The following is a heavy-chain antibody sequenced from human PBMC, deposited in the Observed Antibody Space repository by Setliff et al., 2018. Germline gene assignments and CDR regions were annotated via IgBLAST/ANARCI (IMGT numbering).Heavy chain of an antibody. J-gene: IGHJ4*02. Sequence: TSETLSLTCSVSGYSIITGYYWAWIRRLPGRGLEWIGSLHRVGTFFYNPSLVSRATLSLDTSRNQFSLRLQSVTAADTAVYYCARLRGIAVPGAPKYYSPGYWGQGTLVTVSS. D-gene: IGHD6-19*01. CDR2: LHRVGTF. CDR3: ARLRGIAVPGAPKYYSPGY. CDR1: GYSIITGYY. V-gene: IGHV4-38-2*02.